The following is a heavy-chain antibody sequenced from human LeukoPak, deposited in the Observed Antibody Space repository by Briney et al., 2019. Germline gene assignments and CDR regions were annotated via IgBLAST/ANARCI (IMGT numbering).Heavy chain of an antibody. Sequence: ESGGSLRLSCAAPGFTFSSYGMHWVRQAPGKGLEWVAVISYDGSSKYYADSVKGRFTISRDNSKNTLYLQMNSLRAEDTAVYYCARARSSYGYGDAFDIWGQGTMVTVSS. CDR3: ARARSSYGYGDAFDI. V-gene: IGHV3-30*19. CDR1: GFTFSSYG. J-gene: IGHJ3*02. CDR2: ISYDGSSK. D-gene: IGHD5-18*01.